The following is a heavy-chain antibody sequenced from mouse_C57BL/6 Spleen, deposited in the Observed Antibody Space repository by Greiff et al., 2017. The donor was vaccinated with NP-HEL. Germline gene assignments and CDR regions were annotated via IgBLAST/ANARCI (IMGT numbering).Heavy chain of an antibody. Sequence: VQLQESGPELVKPGASVKLSCKASGYAFSSSWMNWMKQRPGKGLEWIGRIYPGDGDTNYNGKFKGKATLTANKSSSTAYMQLGSLTSEDSAVYVCARAGDYDVFDYWGQGTTLPVSS. D-gene: IGHD2-4*01. CDR1: GYAFSSSW. CDR2: IYPGDGDT. CDR3: ARAGDYDVFDY. J-gene: IGHJ2*01. V-gene: IGHV1-82*01.